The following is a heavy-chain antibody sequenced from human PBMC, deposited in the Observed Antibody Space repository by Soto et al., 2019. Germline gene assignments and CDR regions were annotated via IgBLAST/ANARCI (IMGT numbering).Heavy chain of an antibody. CDR2: INPKSGVT. CDR3: ARDMAYGDFLPALF. D-gene: IGHD4-17*01. Sequence: QGQLVQSGAEVKKPGASVKVSCKASGYTFTGYYIHWVRQAPGQGLEWMGWINPKSGVTNYAQKLQGRVTMITDTSISTAYMELRRLRSDDTAVYYCARDMAYGDFLPALFWGQGTLVTVSS. V-gene: IGHV1-2*02. J-gene: IGHJ4*02. CDR1: GYTFTGYY.